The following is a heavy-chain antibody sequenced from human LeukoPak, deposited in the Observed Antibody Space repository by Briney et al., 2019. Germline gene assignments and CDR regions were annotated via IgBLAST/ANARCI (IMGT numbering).Heavy chain of an antibody. J-gene: IGHJ5*02. V-gene: IGHV3-7*01. CDR2: IKQDGSEK. CDR3: ARDRSLVDGDYGVWFDA. D-gene: IGHD4-17*01. Sequence: GGSLRLSCAASGFTFSSYWMSWVRQAPGKGLEWVANIKQDGSEKYYVDSVKGRFTISRDNSKNSLDLQMNRLTAEDTAVYYCARDRSLVDGDYGVWFDAWGQESLVTVSS. CDR1: GFTFSSYW.